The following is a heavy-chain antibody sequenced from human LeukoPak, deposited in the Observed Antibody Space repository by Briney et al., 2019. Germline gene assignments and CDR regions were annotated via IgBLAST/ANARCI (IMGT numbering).Heavy chain of an antibody. CDR3: VRETYYYDSSGYYRTNWFDP. D-gene: IGHD3-22*01. CDR1: GYTFTSYA. V-gene: IGHV1-3*01. J-gene: IGHJ5*02. Sequence: ASVKVSCKASGYTFTSYAMHWVRQAPGQRLEWMGWINAGNGNTKYSQKFQGRVTITRDTSASTAYMELSSLRSEDTAVYYCVRETYYYDSSGYYRTNWFDPWGQGTLVTVSS. CDR2: INAGNGNT.